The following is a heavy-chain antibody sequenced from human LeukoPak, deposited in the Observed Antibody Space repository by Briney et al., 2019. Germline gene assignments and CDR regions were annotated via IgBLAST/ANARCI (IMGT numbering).Heavy chain of an antibody. Sequence: PGGSLRLSCAASGFTFNDYGMSWVRQAPRKGLEWVSGINWNGGSTGCADSVKGRFTISRDNAKNSLYLQMNSLRAEDTAVYYCARDDYGGIDYWGQGTLVTVPS. V-gene: IGHV3-20*04. CDR1: GFTFNDYG. D-gene: IGHD4-23*01. CDR2: INWNGGST. CDR3: ARDDYGGIDY. J-gene: IGHJ4*02.